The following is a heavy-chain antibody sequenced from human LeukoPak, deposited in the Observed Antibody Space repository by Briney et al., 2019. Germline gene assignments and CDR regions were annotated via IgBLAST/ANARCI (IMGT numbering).Heavy chain of an antibody. D-gene: IGHD4-17*01. CDR1: VYTFSGYG. CDR2: INTYSGNT. CDR3: ARDLSYGDLFDY. Sequence: GASVKVSCKASVYTFSGYGISWVRQAPGRGLEWMGWINTYSGNTNYAQNLQGRVTMSTDTSTSTAYMELRSLRSDDTAVYYCARDLSYGDLFDYWGQGTLVTVPS. J-gene: IGHJ4*02. V-gene: IGHV1-18*01.